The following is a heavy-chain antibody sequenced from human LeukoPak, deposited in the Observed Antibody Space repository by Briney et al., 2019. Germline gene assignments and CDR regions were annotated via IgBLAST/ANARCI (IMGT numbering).Heavy chain of an antibody. CDR3: ARGGAARPDF. D-gene: IGHD6-6*01. CDR1: GFTFSNYA. V-gene: IGHV3-23*01. J-gene: IGHJ4*02. CDR2: ISGSGGGT. Sequence: GGSLRLSCAASGFTFSNYAMSWVRQAPGKGLEWVSNISGSGGGTFYADSVKGRFTISRDNAKNSLYLQMNSLRVEDTAVYYCARGGAARPDFWGQGTLVTVSS.